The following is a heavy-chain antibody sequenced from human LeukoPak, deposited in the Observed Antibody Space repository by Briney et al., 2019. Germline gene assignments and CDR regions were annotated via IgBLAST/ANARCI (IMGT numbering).Heavy chain of an antibody. V-gene: IGHV4-4*02. CDR2: IYHSGST. CDR3: ARSIVAGTPTPYYYYGMDV. CDR1: GGSISSYY. D-gene: IGHD6-19*01. J-gene: IGHJ6*02. Sequence: SETLSLTCTVSGGSISSYYWSWVRQPPEKGLEWIGEIYHSGSTNYNPSLKSRVTISVDKSKNQFSLKLSSVAAADTAVYYCARSIVAGTPTPYYYYGMDVWGQGTTVTVSS.